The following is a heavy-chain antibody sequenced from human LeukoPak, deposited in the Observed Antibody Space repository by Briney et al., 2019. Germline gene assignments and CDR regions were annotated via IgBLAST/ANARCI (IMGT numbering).Heavy chain of an antibody. CDR3: ARWGVNAGLDR. CDR1: GFTFSSYA. V-gene: IGHV3-23*01. CDR2: ISGSGGST. J-gene: IGHJ5*01. Sequence: GGSLRLSCAASGFTFSSYAMSWVRQAPGKGLEWVSAISGSGGSTYYAGSVKGRFTISRDNSKNTLYLQMNSLRAEDSAVYYCARWGVNAGLDRWGQGTLVIVSS. D-gene: IGHD3-10*01.